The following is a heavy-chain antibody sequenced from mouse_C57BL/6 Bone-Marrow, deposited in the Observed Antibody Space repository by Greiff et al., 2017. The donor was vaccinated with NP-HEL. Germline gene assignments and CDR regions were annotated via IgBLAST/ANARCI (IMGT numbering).Heavy chain of an antibody. J-gene: IGHJ1*03. V-gene: IGHV1-18*01. D-gene: IGHD1-1*01. CDR3: ARGRPYGSSYRWYFDV. CDR2: INPNNGGT. Sequence: EVQLQQSGPELVKPGASVKIPCKASGYTFTDYNMDWVKQSHGKSLEWIGDINPNNGGTIYNQKFKGQATLTVDQSSSTAYMELRSLTSEDTAVYYCARGRPYGSSYRWYFDVWGTGTTVTVSS. CDR1: GYTFTDYN.